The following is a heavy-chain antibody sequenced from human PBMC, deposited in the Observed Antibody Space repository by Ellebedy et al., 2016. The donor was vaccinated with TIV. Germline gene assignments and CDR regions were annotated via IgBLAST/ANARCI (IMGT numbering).Heavy chain of an antibody. CDR1: GYSFTSYW. CDR3: VRQGAQHLDY. Sequence: PGGSLRLSCKGSGYSFTSYWIGWVRQMPGKGLELMGFIYPGDPDPGDSDTRYSLSFRGQVTISADKSINTAYLQWSSLKASDTAMYYCVRQGAQHLDYWGQGTLVTVSS. J-gene: IGHJ4*02. CDR2: IYPGDPDPGDSDT. V-gene: IGHV5-51*01.